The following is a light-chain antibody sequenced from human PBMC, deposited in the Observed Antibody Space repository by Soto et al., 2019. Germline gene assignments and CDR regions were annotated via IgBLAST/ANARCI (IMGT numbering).Light chain of an antibody. Sequence: EIGLTQSPGTLSLSPGERATLSCRASQSVSSSYLAWYQQKPGQAPRLLIYGAYSMTTGIPDRFSGGGSGTDCTLTISRLEPEDFAVYYCQQYGSSPRKFGPGTKVDIK. CDR2: GAY. J-gene: IGKJ3*01. CDR3: QQYGSSPRK. CDR1: QSVSSSY. V-gene: IGKV3-20*01.